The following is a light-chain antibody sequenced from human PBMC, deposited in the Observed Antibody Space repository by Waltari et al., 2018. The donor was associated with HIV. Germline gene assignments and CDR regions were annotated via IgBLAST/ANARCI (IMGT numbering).Light chain of an antibody. CDR3: SSYAGSNIWV. Sequence: QSALTQPPSASGSPGQSVTISCTGTSSDVGGYNYVSWYQQHPGQSPQLMIYEVSKRPSGVPDRFSGSKSGNTASLTVSGLQAEDEADYYCSSYAGSNIWVFGGGTKLTVL. J-gene: IGLJ3*02. V-gene: IGLV2-8*01. CDR1: SSDVGGYNY. CDR2: EVS.